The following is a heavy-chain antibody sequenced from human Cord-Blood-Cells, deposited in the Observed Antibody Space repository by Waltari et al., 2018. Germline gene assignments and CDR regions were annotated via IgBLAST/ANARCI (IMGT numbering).Heavy chain of an antibody. CDR2: IYYSGST. D-gene: IGHD6-19*01. V-gene: IGHV4-39*01. CDR1: GGSISSSSYY. CDR3: ARLRLNWYFDL. Sequence: QLQLQESGPGLVKPSETLSLTCTVSGGSISSSSYYWGWIRQPPGKGLEWIGSIYYSGSTYYNPSIKSRVTTSVDTSKNQFSLKLSSVTAADTAVYYCARLRLNWYFDLWGRGTLVTVSS. J-gene: IGHJ2*01.